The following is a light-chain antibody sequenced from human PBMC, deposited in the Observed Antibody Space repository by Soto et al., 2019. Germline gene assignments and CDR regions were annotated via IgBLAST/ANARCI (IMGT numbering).Light chain of an antibody. CDR2: YVK. J-gene: IGLJ1*01. CDR3: SSYTSRSPLV. CDR1: SSDVGGYNY. V-gene: IGLV2-14*01. Sequence: QSALTQPASVSWSPVQSITISCTGTSSDVGGYNYVSWYQHHPGKAPKLMIYYVKNRPSGVSNRFSGSKSGHTASLTISGLQAEDEADYYCSSYTSRSPLVFGTGTQLTVL.